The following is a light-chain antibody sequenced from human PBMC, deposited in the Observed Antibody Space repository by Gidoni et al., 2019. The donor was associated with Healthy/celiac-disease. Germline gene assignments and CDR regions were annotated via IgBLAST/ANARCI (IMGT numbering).Light chain of an antibody. V-gene: IGKV3-20*01. CDR2: GAS. Sequence: EIVLTQSLCTLPLSPGERATLSCRASQSVSSSYLAWYQQKPGQAPRLLIYGASSRATGIPDRFSGRGSGTDFTLTISRLEPEDFAVYYCQQYGSSQYTFGQGTKLEIK. CDR1: QSVSSSY. CDR3: QQYGSSQYT. J-gene: IGKJ2*01.